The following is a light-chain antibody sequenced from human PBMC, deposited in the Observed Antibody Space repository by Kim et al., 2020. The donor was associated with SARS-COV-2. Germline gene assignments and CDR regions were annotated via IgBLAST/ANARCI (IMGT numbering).Light chain of an antibody. Sequence: LPWSPWDRATLPCRASLSSYLAWYQQKPGQAPRLLIYDASNRATGIPARFSGSGSGTDFTLTISSLEPEDCAVYYCQQRSHWPYTFGQGTKLEI. CDR2: DAS. V-gene: IGKV3-11*01. J-gene: IGKJ2*01. CDR1: LSSY. CDR3: QQRSHWPYT.